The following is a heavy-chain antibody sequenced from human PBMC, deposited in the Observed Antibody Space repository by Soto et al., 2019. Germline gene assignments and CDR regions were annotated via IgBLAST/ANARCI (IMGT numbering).Heavy chain of an antibody. J-gene: IGHJ5*02. D-gene: IGHD2-8*01. CDR3: AKGGLYRNKWYVRNGHDP. V-gene: IGHV3-23*01. Sequence: GGSLRLSCAASGFTFNNYAMSWVRQAPGKGLDWVSGISDSGDTTWYADSVKGRFTMSRDNSKNTLYLQINSLRDEDTDVYYYAKGGLYRNKWYVRNGHDPWGQGTLVTVSS. CDR2: ISDSGDTT. CDR1: GFTFNNYA.